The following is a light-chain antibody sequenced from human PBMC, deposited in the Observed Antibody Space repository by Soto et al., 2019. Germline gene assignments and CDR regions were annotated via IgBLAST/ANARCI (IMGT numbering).Light chain of an antibody. V-gene: IGKV3D-20*01. CDR3: QQYSSSPYT. CDR1: PSVSSTY. J-gene: IGKJ2*01. CDR2: HAS. Sequence: EIVLTQSPATLSLSQGERTTLSCGASPSVSSTYVAWYQQKPGLAPRLLIYHASSSATGIPDRFSGSGSGTDFNLTISRLEPEDFAVYYYQQYSSSPYTFGQGTKLEIK.